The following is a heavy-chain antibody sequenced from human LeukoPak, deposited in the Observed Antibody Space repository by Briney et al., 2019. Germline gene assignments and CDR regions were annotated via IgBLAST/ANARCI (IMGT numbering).Heavy chain of an antibody. CDR3: VGGVGWLSDY. CDR1: GLTFNTYW. D-gene: IGHD6-19*01. CDR2: IKKDGSET. J-gene: IGHJ4*01. Sequence: GGSLRLSCAASGLTFNTYWMNWVRQAPGKGPEWVANIKKDGSETKYVESVKGRFTISRDNAKNSVYVEMNSLRVEDTAVYYCVGGVGWLSDYWGHGTLVTVSS. V-gene: IGHV3-7*04.